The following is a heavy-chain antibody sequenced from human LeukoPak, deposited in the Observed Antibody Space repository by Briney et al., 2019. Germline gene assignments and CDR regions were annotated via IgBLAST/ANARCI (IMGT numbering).Heavy chain of an antibody. D-gene: IGHD6-13*01. Sequence: GGSLRLSCAASGFTFSSYSMDWVRQAPGKGLEWVSSISSSSLYIYYADSVKGRFTISRDNAKNSLYLQMNSLGAEDTAVYYCARGLSSSWSGNWFDPWGQGALVTVSS. CDR1: GFTFSSYS. J-gene: IGHJ5*02. CDR3: ARGLSSSWSGNWFDP. CDR2: ISSSSLYI. V-gene: IGHV3-21*01.